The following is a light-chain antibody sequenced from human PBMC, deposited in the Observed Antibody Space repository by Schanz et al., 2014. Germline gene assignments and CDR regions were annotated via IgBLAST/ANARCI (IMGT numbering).Light chain of an antibody. CDR3: QQRSTWFS. Sequence: DIQMTQSPSTLAASVGDRVTISCRASQTISRWLAWYQQKPGRAPKLLIYDTSSLESGVPSRFSGSGSGTEFTLTISSLQPDDFAVYYCQQRSTWFSFGGGTRVEIK. CDR1: QTISRW. CDR2: DTS. J-gene: IGKJ4*01. V-gene: IGKV1-5*01.